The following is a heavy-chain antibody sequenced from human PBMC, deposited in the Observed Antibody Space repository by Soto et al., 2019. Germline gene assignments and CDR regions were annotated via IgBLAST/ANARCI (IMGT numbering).Heavy chain of an antibody. CDR1: GFTFSSYG. CDR2: ISYDGSNK. J-gene: IGHJ1*01. D-gene: IGHD6-13*01. V-gene: IGHV3-30*18. Sequence: QVQLMESGGGVVQPGRSLRLSCAASGFTFSSYGMHWVRQAPGKGLEWVAVISYDGSNKYYADSVKGRFTISRDNSKNTLYLQMNSLRAEDTAVYYCAKDRIAAAGIGKGYFQHWGQGTLVTVSS. CDR3: AKDRIAAAGIGKGYFQH.